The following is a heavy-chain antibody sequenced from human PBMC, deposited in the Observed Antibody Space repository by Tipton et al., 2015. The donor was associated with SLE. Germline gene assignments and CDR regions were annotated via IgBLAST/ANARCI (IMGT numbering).Heavy chain of an antibody. J-gene: IGHJ4*02. Sequence: QSGPEAKKPGASVKVSCKASGYTFSTYDISWVRQAPGQGLEWMGWISTYNANTNYAQKFQGRVTMTTDTSTSTAYMELRSLRSDDTAVYYCARAPIVAPLSVRPFDYWGQGTLVTVSS. CDR1: GYTFSTYD. CDR3: ARAPIVAPLSVRPFDY. CDR2: ISTYNANT. V-gene: IGHV1-18*01. D-gene: IGHD5-12*01.